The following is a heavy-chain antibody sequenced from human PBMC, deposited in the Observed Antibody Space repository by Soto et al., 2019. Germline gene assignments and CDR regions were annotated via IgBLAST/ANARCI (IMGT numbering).Heavy chain of an antibody. Sequence: GGSLRLSCAASGFTFSSYAMSWVRQAPGKGLEWVSAISGSGGSTYYADSVKGRFTISRDNSKNTLYLQMNSLRAEDTAVYYCAKDHCSSTSCWGDYFDYWGQGTLVTVSS. CDR1: GFTFSSYA. D-gene: IGHD2-2*01. CDR3: AKDHCSSTSCWGDYFDY. V-gene: IGHV3-23*01. J-gene: IGHJ4*02. CDR2: ISGSGGST.